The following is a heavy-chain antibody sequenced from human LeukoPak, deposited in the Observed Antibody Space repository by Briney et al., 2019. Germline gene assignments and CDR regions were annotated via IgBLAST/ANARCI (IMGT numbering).Heavy chain of an antibody. CDR1: GGSISSSSYY. V-gene: IGHV4-39*07. D-gene: IGHD3-3*01. Sequence: SETLSLTCTVSGGSISSSSYYWGWIRQPPGEGLEWIGSIYYSGSTYYNPSLKSRVTISVDTSKNQFSLKLSSVTAADTAVYYCARRGDFWSGFDPWGQGTLVTVSS. CDR3: ARRGDFWSGFDP. CDR2: IYYSGST. J-gene: IGHJ5*02.